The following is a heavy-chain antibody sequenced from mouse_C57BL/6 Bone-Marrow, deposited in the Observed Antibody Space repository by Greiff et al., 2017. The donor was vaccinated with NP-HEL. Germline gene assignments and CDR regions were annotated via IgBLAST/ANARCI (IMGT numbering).Heavy chain of an antibody. CDR1: GFSLSTFGLG. J-gene: IGHJ3*01. V-gene: IGHV8-8*01. D-gene: IGHD3-2*02. Sequence: QVTLKESGPGILQPSQTLSLTCSFSGFSLSTFGLGVGWIRQPSGKGLEWLAHIWWDDDKYYNPALKSRLTISKDTAKNQVFLKIANVDTADTATYYCARPQTAQASFAYWGQGTLVTVSA. CDR2: IWWDDDK. CDR3: ARPQTAQASFAY.